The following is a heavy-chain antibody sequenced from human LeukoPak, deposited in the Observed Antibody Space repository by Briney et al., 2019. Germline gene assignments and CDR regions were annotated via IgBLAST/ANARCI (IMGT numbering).Heavy chain of an antibody. V-gene: IGHV3-11*01. D-gene: IGHD2-2*02. J-gene: IGHJ6*03. Sequence: GGSLTLSRTASGFTFSDYHMTWVRQAPGKGLEWVSKISPRGQTVFYSHSVEGRSTISRDNANNSLYLQLHNVRADDTAVYYCASGGYSGYMDVWAEGPTDIVSS. CDR2: ISPRGQTV. CDR3: ASGGYSGYMDV. CDR1: GFTFSDYH.